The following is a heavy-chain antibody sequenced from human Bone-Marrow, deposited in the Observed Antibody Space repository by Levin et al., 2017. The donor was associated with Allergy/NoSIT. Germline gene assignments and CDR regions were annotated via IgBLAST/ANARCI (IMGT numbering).Heavy chain of an antibody. J-gene: IGHJ5*02. D-gene: IGHD2-2*01. CDR3: ARAIVVTGTMPYWFDP. CDR2: INAGNGYT. CDR1: GYTFKSYA. V-gene: IGHV1-3*01. Sequence: GESLKISCKASGYTFKSYAMHWVRQAPGQRLEWMGWINAGNGYTKYSQKFQGRVTITKDTAASTAYMELSSLRSEDTAVYDCARAIVVTGTMPYWFDPWGQGALVTVSS.